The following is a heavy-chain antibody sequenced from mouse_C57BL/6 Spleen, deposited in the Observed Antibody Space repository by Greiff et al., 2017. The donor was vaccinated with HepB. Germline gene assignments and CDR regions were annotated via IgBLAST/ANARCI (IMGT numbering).Heavy chain of an antibody. CDR2: INPNNGGT. J-gene: IGHJ1*03. Sequence: EVQLQQSGPELVKPGASVKIPCKASGYTFTDYNMDWVKQSHGKSLEWIGDINPNNGGTIYNQKFKGKATLTVDKSSSTAYMELRSLTSEDTAVYYCARYPYYYGSSLGYFDVWGTGTTVTVSS. D-gene: IGHD1-1*01. CDR1: GYTFTDYN. CDR3: ARYPYYYGSSLGYFDV. V-gene: IGHV1-18*01.